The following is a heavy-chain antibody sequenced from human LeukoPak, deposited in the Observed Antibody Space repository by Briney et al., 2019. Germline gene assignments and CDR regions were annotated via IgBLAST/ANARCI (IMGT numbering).Heavy chain of an antibody. CDR1: GYSISSGYY. J-gene: IGHJ4*02. V-gene: IGHV4-38-2*02. Sequence: SETLSLTCTVSGYSISSGYYWGWIRQPPGKGLEWIGSINHSGSTHYNPTLKSRVTISVDTSKNQFSLKLSSVTAADTAVYYCASLITSGSYYTADYWGQGTLVTVSS. D-gene: IGHD3-10*01. CDR2: INHSGST. CDR3: ASLITSGSYYTADY.